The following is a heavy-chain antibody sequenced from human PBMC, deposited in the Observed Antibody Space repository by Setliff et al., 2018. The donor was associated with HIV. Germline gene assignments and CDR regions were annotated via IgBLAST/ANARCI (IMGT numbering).Heavy chain of an antibody. CDR1: GYTFTSYD. D-gene: IGHD2-15*01. CDR3: ARTRSGGSSVYYYYYIDV. J-gene: IGHJ6*03. V-gene: IGHV1-8*03. Sequence: ASVKVSCKTSGYTFTSYDINWVRQATGQGLEWMGWMNPDSGNTGSAQNFQGRLTITWNTSISTAYMELGSLGFDDTAVYFCARTRSGGSSVYYYYYIDVWGQGTAVTVSS. CDR2: MNPDSGNT.